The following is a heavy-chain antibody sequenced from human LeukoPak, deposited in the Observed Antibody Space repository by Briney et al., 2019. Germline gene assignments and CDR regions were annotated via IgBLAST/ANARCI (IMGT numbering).Heavy chain of an antibody. CDR2: MYYDGST. D-gene: IGHD3-3*01. CDR3: ARGPYYDFWSGYPYMDV. CDR1: GGSISSGAYC. J-gene: IGHJ6*03. V-gene: IGHV4-31*03. Sequence: SQTLSLTCTVSGGSISSGAYCWSWIRQRPGKGLEWIGYMYYDGSTYSNPSLKSRLTISVDTSKNQFSLKLSSVTAADTAVYYCARGPYYDFWSGYPYMDVWGKGTAVTVSS.